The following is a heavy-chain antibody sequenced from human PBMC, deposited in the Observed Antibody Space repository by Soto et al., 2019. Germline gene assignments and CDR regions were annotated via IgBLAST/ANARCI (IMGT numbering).Heavy chain of an antibody. D-gene: IGHD1-26*01. Sequence: QVQLVESGAGVVQPGRSLRLSCAASGFTFSSYGMQWVRQAPGKGLEWVAVISYDGSNKYYADSVKGRFTISRDNSKNTLYLQTTGPRAEDTSVYYCAKGAYIGSYLDYWGQGTLVTVSS. J-gene: IGHJ4*02. V-gene: IGHV3-30*18. CDR2: ISYDGSNK. CDR3: AKGAYIGSYLDY. CDR1: GFTFSSYG.